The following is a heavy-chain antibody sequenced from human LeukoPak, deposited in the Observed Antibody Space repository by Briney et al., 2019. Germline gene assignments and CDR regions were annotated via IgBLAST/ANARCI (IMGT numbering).Heavy chain of an antibody. Sequence: PSETLSLTCAVYGGSFSGYYWSWIRQPPGKGLEWIGEINHSGSTNYNPSLKSRVTISVDTSKNQFSLKLSSVTAADTAVYYCARCTLGYYYDSSGYFDDYWGQGTLVTVSS. D-gene: IGHD3-22*01. CDR2: INHSGST. J-gene: IGHJ4*02. CDR3: ARCTLGYYYDSSGYFDDY. CDR1: GGSFSGYY. V-gene: IGHV4-34*01.